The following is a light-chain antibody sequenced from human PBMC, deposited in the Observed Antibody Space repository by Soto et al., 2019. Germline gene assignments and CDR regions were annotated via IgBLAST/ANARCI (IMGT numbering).Light chain of an antibody. CDR1: QSLSSNY. CDR2: DAS. CDR3: QQYGRSPT. J-gene: IGKJ1*01. Sequence: EIVVTKSPGTLSLSPWERATLSCRASQSLSSNYLAWYQQKLGQAPRLLIYDASRRATGIPDRFSGSGSGTDFTLTISRLEPEDFVVYYCQQYGRSPTFGQGTKVDI. V-gene: IGKV3-20*01.